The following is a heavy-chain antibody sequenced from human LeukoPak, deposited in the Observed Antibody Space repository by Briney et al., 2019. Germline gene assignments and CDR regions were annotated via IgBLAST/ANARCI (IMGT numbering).Heavy chain of an antibody. CDR1: GYNFAGHY. D-gene: IGHD2-2*02. Sequence: GASMRVSCKASGYNFAGHYIHWVRQAPGQGLEWMGWVNPDNGGTAYSKKFLGRVTMTRDTSISTAYLDLSRLTSYDTAVYYCATSPEAQTFIVVVPAAIEPFDYWGQGTLVTVSS. J-gene: IGHJ4*02. V-gene: IGHV1-2*02. CDR3: ATSPEAQTFIVVVPAAIEPFDY. CDR2: VNPDNGGT.